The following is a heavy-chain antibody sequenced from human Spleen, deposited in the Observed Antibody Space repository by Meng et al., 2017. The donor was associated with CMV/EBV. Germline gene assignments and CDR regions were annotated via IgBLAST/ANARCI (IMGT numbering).Heavy chain of an antibody. Sequence: GGSLRLSCAASGFTFSSYSMNWVRQAPGKGLEWVSSISSSSSYIYYADSVKGRFTISRDNAKNSLYLQMNSLRAEDTAVYYCAREYYDFWSGYYYYYYGMDVWGQGTTVTVSS. CDR2: ISSSSSYI. D-gene: IGHD3-3*01. V-gene: IGHV3-21*01. CDR3: AREYYDFWSGYYYYYYGMDV. J-gene: IGHJ6*02. CDR1: GFTFSSYS.